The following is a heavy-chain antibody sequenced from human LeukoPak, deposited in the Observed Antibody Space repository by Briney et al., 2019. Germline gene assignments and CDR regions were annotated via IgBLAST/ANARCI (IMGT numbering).Heavy chain of an antibody. J-gene: IGHJ5*02. CDR2: INHSGST. Sequence: SETLSLTCTVSGGSISSGGYYWSWIRQHPRKGLEWIGEINHSGSTNYNPSLKSRVTISVDTSKNQFSLKLSSVTAADTAVYYCARTEYSSSWPKGCWFDPWGQGTLVTVSS. D-gene: IGHD6-13*01. CDR3: ARTEYSSSWPKGCWFDP. CDR1: GGSISSGGYY. V-gene: IGHV4-39*07.